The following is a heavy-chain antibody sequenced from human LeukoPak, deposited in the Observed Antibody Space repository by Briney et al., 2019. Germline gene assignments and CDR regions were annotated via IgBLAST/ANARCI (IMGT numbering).Heavy chain of an antibody. D-gene: IGHD4-23*01. Sequence: ASVKVSCKASGGTFSSYAISWVRQAPGQGLEWMGGIIPIFGTANYAQKFQGRVTITADKSTSTAYMELSSLRSEDTAVYYCASLTTVVEVDYWGQGTLVTVSS. CDR3: ASLTTVVEVDY. V-gene: IGHV1-69*06. CDR2: IIPIFGTA. J-gene: IGHJ4*02. CDR1: GGTFSSYA.